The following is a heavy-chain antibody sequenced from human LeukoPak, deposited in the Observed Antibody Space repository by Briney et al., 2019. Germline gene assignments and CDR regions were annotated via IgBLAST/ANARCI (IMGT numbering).Heavy chain of an antibody. D-gene: IGHD5-24*01. V-gene: IGHV4-59*01. CDR2: IYYSGNT. CDR3: ARVYGYNYWCFDL. Sequence: SETLSLTCTVSGASITSYYWSWFRQPPGKALEWIGYIYYSGNTKYNPSLKSRATISEDTSKKQFSLKLNSVTAADTAVYYCARVYGYNYWCFDLWGRGTLVTVSS. CDR1: GASITSYY. J-gene: IGHJ2*01.